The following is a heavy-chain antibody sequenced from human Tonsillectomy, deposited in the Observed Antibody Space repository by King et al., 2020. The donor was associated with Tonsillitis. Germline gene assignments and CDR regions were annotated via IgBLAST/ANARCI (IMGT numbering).Heavy chain of an antibody. V-gene: IGHV3-48*02. CDR1: GFTFISYS. CDR3: ARDGEYYDILTVPYYFDY. J-gene: IGHJ4*02. Sequence: VQLVESGGGLVQPGGSWRLSCAPSGFTFISYSRNWVRQAPGKGREGVSYISSIRITINYADSVKGRFTISRDNAKNSLYLQMNSLRDEDTAVYYCARDGEYYDILTVPYYFDYWGQGTLVTVSS. CDR2: ISSIRITI. D-gene: IGHD3-9*01.